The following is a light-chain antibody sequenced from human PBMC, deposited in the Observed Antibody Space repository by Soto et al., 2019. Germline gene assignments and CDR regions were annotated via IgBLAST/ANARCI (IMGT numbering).Light chain of an antibody. CDR2: EGS. J-gene: IGLJ3*02. Sequence: QSALTRPASVSGSPGQSITISCTGTSSDVGSYNLVSWYQQHPGKAPKLMIYEGSKRPSGVSNRFSGSKSGNTASLTISGLQAEDDADYYCCSYAGSPPWVFGGGTKLTVL. V-gene: IGLV2-23*01. CDR3: CSYAGSPPWV. CDR1: SSDVGSYNL.